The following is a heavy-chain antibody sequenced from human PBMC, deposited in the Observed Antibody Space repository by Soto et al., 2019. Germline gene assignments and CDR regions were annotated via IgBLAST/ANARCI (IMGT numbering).Heavy chain of an antibody. J-gene: IGHJ4*02. CDR3: ATVDIMVRGVTPDY. V-gene: IGHV1-58*01. CDR1: GFTFTSSA. CDR2: IVVGSGET. D-gene: IGHD3-10*01. Sequence: ASVKVSCKASGFTFTSSAVQWVRQARGQRLEWIGWIVVGSGETIYAQKFQGRVTMTEDTSTDTAYMELSSLRSEDTAVYYCATVDIMVRGVTPDYWGQGTLVTVSS.